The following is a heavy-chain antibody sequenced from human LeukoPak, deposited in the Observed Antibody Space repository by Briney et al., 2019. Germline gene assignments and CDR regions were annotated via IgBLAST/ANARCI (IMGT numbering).Heavy chain of an antibody. D-gene: IGHD5-18*01. V-gene: IGHV4-59*12. CDR2: IYYSGST. CDR1: GGSISSYY. J-gene: IGHJ4*02. Sequence: SETLSLTCTVSGGSISSYYWSWIRQPPGKGLEWIGYIYYSGSTNYNPSLKNRVTISVDTSKNQFSLKLSSVTAADTAVYYCARGVTAMVTRFDYWGQGTLVTVSS. CDR3: ARGVTAMVTRFDY.